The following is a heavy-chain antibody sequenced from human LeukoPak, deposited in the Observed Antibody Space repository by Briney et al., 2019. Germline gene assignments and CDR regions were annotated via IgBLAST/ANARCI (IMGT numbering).Heavy chain of an antibody. V-gene: IGHV1-2*02. J-gene: IGHJ5*02. CDR2: INPHSGGT. CDR3: ATFYDSSGYLGP. CDR1: GYTFTGYY. D-gene: IGHD3-22*01. Sequence: ASVKVSCKASGYTFTGYYMHWVRQAPGQGLEWMGWINPHSGGTNYAQKFQGGVTMNRDTSITTAYMELSSLRSDDTAVYYCATFYDSSGYLGPWGQGTLVTVSS.